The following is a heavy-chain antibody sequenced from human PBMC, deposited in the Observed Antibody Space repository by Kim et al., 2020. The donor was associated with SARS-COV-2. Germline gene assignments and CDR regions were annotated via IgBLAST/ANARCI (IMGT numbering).Heavy chain of an antibody. CDR3: AREDPDLGVYYAVVD. CDR1: GFTLSGYD. V-gene: IGHV3-13*01. Sequence: GGSLRLSCAASGFTLSGYDMHWVRQATGKGLEWVSSIGTVGDTYYSGAVKGRFSTSREKTKKSLYLQMKSMREGDTGVYYIAREDPDLGVYYAVVDWG. J-gene: IGHJ6*01. CDR2: IGTVGDT. D-gene: IGHD3-3*01.